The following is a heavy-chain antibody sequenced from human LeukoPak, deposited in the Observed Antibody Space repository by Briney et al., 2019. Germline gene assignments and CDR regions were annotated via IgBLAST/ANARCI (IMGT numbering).Heavy chain of an antibody. CDR1: GFTFSSFW. D-gene: IGHD1-26*01. CDR2: IKSDGSEN. V-gene: IGHV3-7*01. J-gene: IGHJ4*02. Sequence: GGSLRLSCAASGFTFSSFWMTWVRQAPGKGLEWVANIKSDGSENFYVDSVKGRFTISRDNAKNSLYLQMNSLRVEDTAVYYCARGGRVGASDYWGQGTLVTVSS. CDR3: ARGGRVGASDY.